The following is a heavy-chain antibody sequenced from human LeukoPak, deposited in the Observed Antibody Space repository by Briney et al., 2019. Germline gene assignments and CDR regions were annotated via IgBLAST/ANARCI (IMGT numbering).Heavy chain of an antibody. Sequence: GGSLRLSCAASGFTFSNYWMRWVRQAPGKGLVWVSRINSDGSSTSYADSVKGRFTISRDNAKNTLYLQMNSLRAEDTAVYYCARVSSGSYFGYYYYYMDVWGKGTTVTVSS. CDR3: ARVSSGSYFGYYYYYMDV. V-gene: IGHV3-74*01. CDR1: GFTFSNYW. CDR2: INSDGSST. D-gene: IGHD1-26*01. J-gene: IGHJ6*03.